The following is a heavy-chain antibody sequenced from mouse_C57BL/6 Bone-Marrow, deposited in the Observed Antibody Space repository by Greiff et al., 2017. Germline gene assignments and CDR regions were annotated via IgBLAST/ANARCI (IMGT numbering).Heavy chain of an antibody. V-gene: IGHV1-69*01. CDR1: GYTFTSYW. CDR2: IDPSDSYT. Sequence: QVQLQQPGAELVMPGASVKLSCKASGYTFTSYWMHWVKQRPGQGLEWIGEIDPSDSYTNYNQKFKGKSTLTVDKSSSTAYMQLSSLTSEDSAVYYCARPPDYWGQGTSVTVSS. J-gene: IGHJ4*01. CDR3: ARPPDY.